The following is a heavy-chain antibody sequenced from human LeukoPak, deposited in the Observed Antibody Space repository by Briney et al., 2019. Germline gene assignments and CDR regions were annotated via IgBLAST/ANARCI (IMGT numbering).Heavy chain of an antibody. CDR3: ASLYCSGGSCYITYRYFQH. V-gene: IGHV3-30*02. D-gene: IGHD2-15*01. CDR2: IRYDGSNK. Sequence: GGSLRLSCAASGFTFSSYGMHWVRQAPGKGLEWVAFIRYDGSNKYYADSVKGRFTISRDNSKNTLYPQMNSLRSEDTAVYYCASLYCSGGSCYITYRYFQHWGQGTLVTVSS. CDR1: GFTFSSYG. J-gene: IGHJ1*01.